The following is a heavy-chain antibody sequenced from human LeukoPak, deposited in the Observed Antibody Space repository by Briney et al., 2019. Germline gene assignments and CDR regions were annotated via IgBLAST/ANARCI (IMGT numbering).Heavy chain of an antibody. CDR1: GGTFSSYA. Sequence: ASVKVSCKASGGTFSSYAISWVRQAPGQGLEWMGGIIPIFGTANYAQKFQGRVTITTDESTSTAYMELSSLRSEDTAVYYCARMASGFNAGSYMDVWGKGTTVTVSS. CDR3: ARMASGFNAGSYMDV. CDR2: IIPIFGTA. D-gene: IGHD5-24*01. V-gene: IGHV1-69*05. J-gene: IGHJ6*03.